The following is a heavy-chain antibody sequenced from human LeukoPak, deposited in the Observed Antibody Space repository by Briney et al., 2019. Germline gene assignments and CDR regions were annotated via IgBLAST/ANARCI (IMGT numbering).Heavy chain of an antibody. D-gene: IGHD3-3*01. J-gene: IGHJ6*02. Sequence: SETLSLTCTVSGGSISSYYWSWIRQPPGKGLEWIGYIYYSGSTNYNPSLKSRVTISVDTSKNQFSLKLSSVTAADTAVYYCARPVRFLEWSDRYYGMDVWGQGTTVTVSS. V-gene: IGHV4-59*08. CDR1: GGSISSYY. CDR3: ARPVRFLEWSDRYYGMDV. CDR2: IYYSGST.